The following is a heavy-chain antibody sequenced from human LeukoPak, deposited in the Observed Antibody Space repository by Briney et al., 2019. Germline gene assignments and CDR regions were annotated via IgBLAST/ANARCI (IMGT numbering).Heavy chain of an antibody. CDR1: GGSFSGYY. V-gene: IGHV4-34*01. CDR2: INHSGST. Sequence: SETLSLTCAVYGGSFSGYYWSWIRQPPGKGLEWIGEINHSGSTNYNPSLKSRVTISVDTSKNQFSLKLSFVTAADTAVYYCARGLRFLEWLSTSPYWGQGTLVTVSS. J-gene: IGHJ4*02. CDR3: ARGLRFLEWLSTSPY. D-gene: IGHD3-3*01.